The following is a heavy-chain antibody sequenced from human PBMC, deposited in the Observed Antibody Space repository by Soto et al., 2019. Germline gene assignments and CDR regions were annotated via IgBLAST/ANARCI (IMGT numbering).Heavy chain of an antibody. J-gene: IGHJ5*02. CDR3: ARFPTIFGVVTPYSWFDP. D-gene: IGHD3-3*01. CDR1: GYTFTSYG. CDR2: ISAYNGNT. V-gene: IGHV1-18*01. Sequence: ASVKVSCKASGYTFTSYGISWVRQAPGQGLEWMGWISAYNGNTNYAQKLQGRVTMTTDTSTSTAYMELRSLRSDDTAVYYCARFPTIFGVVTPYSWFDPWGQGTLVTVSS.